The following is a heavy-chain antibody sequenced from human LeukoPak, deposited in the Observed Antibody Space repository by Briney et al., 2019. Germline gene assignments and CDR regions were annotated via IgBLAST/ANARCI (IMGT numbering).Heavy chain of an antibody. CDR1: GFPVNRNY. CDR3: ARDKTFSNYFDY. J-gene: IGHJ4*02. CDR2: LNSGGST. V-gene: IGHV3-53*01. Sequence: GGSLRLSCSASGFPVNRNYMSWVRQAPGKGLEWVSVLNSGGSTYYADSVKGRFTISRDNSKNTLYLQMNSLRAEDTAVYYCARDKTFSNYFDYWGQGTLVTVSS.